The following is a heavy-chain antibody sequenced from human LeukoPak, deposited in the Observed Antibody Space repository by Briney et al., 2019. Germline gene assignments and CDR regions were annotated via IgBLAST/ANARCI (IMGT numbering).Heavy chain of an antibody. CDR3: ARDRDYGDYVY. CDR1: GFTFSSYS. Sequence: GGSLRLSCAASGFTFSSYSMNWVRQAPGKGLEWVSSISSSSYIYYADSVKGRFTISRDNAKNSLYLQMNSLRAEDTAVYYCARDRDYGDYVYWGQGTLVTVSS. J-gene: IGHJ4*02. CDR2: ISSSSYI. D-gene: IGHD4-17*01. V-gene: IGHV3-21*01.